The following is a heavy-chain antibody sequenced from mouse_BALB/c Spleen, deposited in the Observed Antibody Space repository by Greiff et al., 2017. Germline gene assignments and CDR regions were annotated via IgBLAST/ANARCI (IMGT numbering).Heavy chain of an antibody. J-gene: IGHJ2*01. Sequence: EVQGVESGPDLVKPSQSLSLTCTVTGYSITSGYRWHWIRQFPGKKLEWMGYIHYSGSTNYNPSLKSRISITRATSKNQFFLQLNSVTTEDTATYYCAKADGFLFDYWGQGTTLTVSS. CDR1: GYSITSGYR. CDR2: IHYSGST. D-gene: IGHD1-3*01. V-gene: IGHV3-1*02. CDR3: AKADGFLFDY.